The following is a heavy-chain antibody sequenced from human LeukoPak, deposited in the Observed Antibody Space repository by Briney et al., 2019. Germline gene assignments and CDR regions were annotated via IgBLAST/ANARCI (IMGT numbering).Heavy chain of an antibody. CDR1: GASIGMRSHS. CDR3: ANYCSSTSCYGMRHNWFDH. J-gene: IGHJ5*02. Sequence: PSQTLSLTCPVYGASIGMRSHSWGWIRQPPGKGLETNASIYYSGSSYYNPSLKSRVTISVDTSKTQLPPKLSSVTAADTAVYYFANYCSSTSCYGMRHNWFDHWGQGTLVTVSS. V-gene: IGHV4-39*01. D-gene: IGHD2-2*01. CDR2: IYYSGSS.